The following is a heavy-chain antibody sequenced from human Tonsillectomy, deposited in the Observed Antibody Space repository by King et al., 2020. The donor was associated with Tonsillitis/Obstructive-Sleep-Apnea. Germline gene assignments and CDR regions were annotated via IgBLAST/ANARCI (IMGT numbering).Heavy chain of an antibody. CDR1: GFTFSSYE. V-gene: IGHV3-48*03. CDR2: ISSSGSTI. J-gene: IGHJ4*02. D-gene: IGHD5-18*01. Sequence: VQLVESGGGLVQPGGSLRLSCAASGFTFSSYEMNWVRQDPGKGLEGVSYISSSGSTIYYAASVKGRFTISRDNAKNSLYLQMNSLRADDTAVYYCARELGVQLWADDYWGQGTLVTVSS. CDR3: ARELGVQLWADDY.